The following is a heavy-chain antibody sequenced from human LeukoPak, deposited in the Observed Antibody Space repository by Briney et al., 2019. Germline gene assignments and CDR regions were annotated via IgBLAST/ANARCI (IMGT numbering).Heavy chain of an antibody. CDR3: ARGIAARRYYFDY. V-gene: IGHV3-21*01. CDR1: GFTFSSYS. Sequence: GGSLRLSCAASGFTFSSYSMNWVRQALGKGLEWVSSISSSSSYIYYADSVKGRFTISRDNAKNSLYLQMNSLRAEDTAVYYCARGIAARRYYFDYWGQGTLVTVSS. J-gene: IGHJ4*02. CDR2: ISSSSSYI. D-gene: IGHD6-6*01.